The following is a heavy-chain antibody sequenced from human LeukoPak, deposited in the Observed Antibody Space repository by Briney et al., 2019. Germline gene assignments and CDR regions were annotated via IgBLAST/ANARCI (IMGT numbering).Heavy chain of an antibody. D-gene: IGHD3-16*01. J-gene: IGHJ3*02. V-gene: IGHV3-72*01. Sequence: PGGSPRLSCAASGFTFSDYILDWVRQAPGKGLEWVGRIRRGSSSYTTEYAASVKGRFIISRDDSKNSLYLHMNSLKTEDTAVYHCTRDGGEGGNSAFDIWGQGTMVTVSS. CDR3: TRDGGEGGNSAFDI. CDR2: IRRGSSSYTT. CDR1: GFTFSDYI.